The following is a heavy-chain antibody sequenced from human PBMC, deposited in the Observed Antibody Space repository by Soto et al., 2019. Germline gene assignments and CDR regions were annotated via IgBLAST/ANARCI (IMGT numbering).Heavy chain of an antibody. J-gene: IGHJ4*02. CDR3: ARGGVVVAIPFDY. D-gene: IGHD2-15*01. CDR1: GGSISSYY. Sequence: SETLSLTCTVSGGSISSYYWSWIRQPPGKGLEWIGYIYYSGSTNYNPSLKSRVTISVDTSKNQFSLKLSSVTAADTAVYYCARGGVVVAIPFDYWGQGTLVTVSS. CDR2: IYYSGST. V-gene: IGHV4-59*01.